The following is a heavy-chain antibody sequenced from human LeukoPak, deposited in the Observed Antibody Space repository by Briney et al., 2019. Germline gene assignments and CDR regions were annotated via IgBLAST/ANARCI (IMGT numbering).Heavy chain of an antibody. J-gene: IGHJ4*02. D-gene: IGHD2-15*01. CDR1: GGSISSYY. Sequence: SETLSLTCTVSGGSISSYYWNWIRQPPGKGLEWIGYIYYSGSTNYNPSLKSRVTISVDTSKNQFSLKLSSLTAADTAVYYCARDSAYCSGGTCLRVFDYWGQGTLVTVSS. V-gene: IGHV4-59*01. CDR3: ARDSAYCSGGTCLRVFDY. CDR2: IYYSGST.